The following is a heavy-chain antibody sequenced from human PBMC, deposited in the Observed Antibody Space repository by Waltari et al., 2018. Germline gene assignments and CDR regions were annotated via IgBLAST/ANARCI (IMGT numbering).Heavy chain of an antibody. V-gene: IGHV4-34*01. Sequence: QVQLQQWGAGLLKPSEPLSLTCAVYGGHFRGYYWSWIRQPPGKGLEWIGEINHSGSTNYNPSLKSRVTISVDTSKNQFSLKLSSVTAADTAVYYCARAQFRRAFDIWGQGTMVTVSS. J-gene: IGHJ3*02. CDR1: GGHFRGYY. D-gene: IGHD2-21*01. CDR3: ARAQFRRAFDI. CDR2: INHSGST.